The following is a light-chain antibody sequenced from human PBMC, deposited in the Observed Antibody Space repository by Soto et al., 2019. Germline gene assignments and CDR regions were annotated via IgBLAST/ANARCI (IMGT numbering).Light chain of an antibody. J-gene: IGLJ1*01. Sequence: QSALTQPASVSGSPGQSVTISCTGTSSDVGGYNYVSWYQQHPGKDPKLMIYDVSNRPSGVSNRFSGSKAGNTASLTISGLQDEDEADYYCRSYTSSSTLEVFGTGTKVTVL. CDR2: DVS. CDR1: SSDVGGYNY. CDR3: RSYTSSSTLEV. V-gene: IGLV2-14*01.